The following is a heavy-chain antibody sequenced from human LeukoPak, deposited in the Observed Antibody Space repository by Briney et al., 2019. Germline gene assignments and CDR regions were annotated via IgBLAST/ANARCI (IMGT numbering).Heavy chain of an antibody. V-gene: IGHV3-48*03. J-gene: IGHJ4*02. CDR3: AREDWYLDS. CDR1: GFTFAGYE. CDR2: ISSSGSTI. Sequence: PGGSLRLSCAASGFTFAGYEMNWVRQAPGKGLEWVSYISSSGSTIYYADSVKGRFTISRDNARNTLYLQMNSLSAEDTAVYYCAREDWYLDSWGQGTLVTVSS. D-gene: IGHD3/OR15-3a*01.